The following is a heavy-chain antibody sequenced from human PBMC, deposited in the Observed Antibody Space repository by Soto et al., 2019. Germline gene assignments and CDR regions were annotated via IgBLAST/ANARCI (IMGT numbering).Heavy chain of an antibody. D-gene: IGHD5-12*01. CDR1: GFTFSSYV. Sequence: QVQLVESGGGVVQPGRSLRLSCAASGFTFSSYVMHWVRQAPGKGLEWVAVISYDGSNKYYADSVKGRFTISRDNTKNALYLQMNSLRAENTAVYYCASGEMATIPWGHGNLVTVSS. CDR3: ASGEMATIP. CDR2: ISYDGSNK. V-gene: IGHV3-30-3*01. J-gene: IGHJ5*02.